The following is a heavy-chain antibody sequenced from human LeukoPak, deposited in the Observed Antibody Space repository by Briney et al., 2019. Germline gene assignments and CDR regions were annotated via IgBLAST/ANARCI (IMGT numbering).Heavy chain of an antibody. CDR1: GFTFSNYA. Sequence: GGSLRLSCAASGFTFSNYAMSWVRQAPGKGLEWVSVIYSGGSTYYADSVKGRFTISRDNSKNTLYLQMNSLRAEDTAVYYCARDSGIAAAGTFFDYWGQGTLVTVSS. J-gene: IGHJ4*02. D-gene: IGHD6-13*01. CDR3: ARDSGIAAAGTFFDY. CDR2: IYSGGST. V-gene: IGHV3-53*01.